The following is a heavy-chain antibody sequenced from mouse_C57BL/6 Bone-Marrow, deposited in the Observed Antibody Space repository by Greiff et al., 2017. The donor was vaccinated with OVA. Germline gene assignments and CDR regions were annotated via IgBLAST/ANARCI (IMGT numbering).Heavy chain of an antibody. CDR1: GFTFSSYA. V-gene: IGHV5-9-1*02. Sequence: DVQLVESGEGLVKPGGSLKLSCAASGFTFSSYAMSWVRQTPEKRLEWVAYISSGGDYFYYADTVKGRFTISRNNARNTLYLKMSSLKSEDTAMYYCTRLLDAMDYWGQGTSVTVSS. CDR3: TRLLDAMDY. D-gene: IGHD2-1*01. CDR2: ISSGGDYF. J-gene: IGHJ4*01.